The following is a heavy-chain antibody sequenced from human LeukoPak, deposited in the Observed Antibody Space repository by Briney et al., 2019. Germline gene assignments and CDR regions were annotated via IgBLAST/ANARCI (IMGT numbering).Heavy chain of an antibody. J-gene: IGHJ3*02. CDR3: AKDSNYYDSSGYTPGAFDI. CDR2: ISWNSGSI. V-gene: IGHV3-9*01. Sequence: GGSLRLSCAASGFTFDDCAMHWVRQAPGKGLEWVSGISWNSGSIGYADSVKGRFTISRDNAKNSLYLQMNSLRAEDTALYYCAKDSNYYDSSGYTPGAFDIWGQGTMVTVSS. D-gene: IGHD3-22*01. CDR1: GFTFDDCA.